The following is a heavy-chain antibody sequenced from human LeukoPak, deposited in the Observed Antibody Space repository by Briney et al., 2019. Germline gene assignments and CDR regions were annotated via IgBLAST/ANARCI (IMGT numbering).Heavy chain of an antibody. CDR3: AKDLRGYSYGSDVLDY. Sequence: PGRSLRLSCAASGFTFSSYDMHWVRQAPGKGLEWVAVIWYDGSNKYYADSVKGRFTISRDNSKNTLYLQMNSLRAEDTAVYYCAKDLRGYSYGSDVLDYWGQGTLVTVSS. J-gene: IGHJ4*02. D-gene: IGHD5-18*01. V-gene: IGHV3-33*06. CDR2: IWYDGSNK. CDR1: GFTFSSYD.